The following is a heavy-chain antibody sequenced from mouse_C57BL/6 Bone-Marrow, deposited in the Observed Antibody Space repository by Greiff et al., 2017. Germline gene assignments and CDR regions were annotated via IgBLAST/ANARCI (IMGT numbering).Heavy chain of an antibody. Sequence: EVQRVESGGGLVKPGGSLKLSCAASGFTFSDYEMHWVRQAPEKGLEWVAYISSGSSTIYYADTVKGRFTISRDNAKNTLFLQMTSLRSEDTAMYYCARNYYQDYWGQGTTLTVSS. CDR2: ISSGSSTI. J-gene: IGHJ2*01. V-gene: IGHV5-17*01. CDR1: GFTFSDYE. D-gene: IGHD1-1*01. CDR3: ARNYYQDY.